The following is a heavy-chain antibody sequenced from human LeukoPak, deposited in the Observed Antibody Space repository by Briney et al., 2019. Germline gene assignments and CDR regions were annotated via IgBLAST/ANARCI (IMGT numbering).Heavy chain of an antibody. Sequence: SETLSLTCTVSGGSISSSSYYWGWIRQPPGKGLEWIGSICYSGSTYYNPSLKSRVTISVDTSKNQFSLKLSSVTAADTAVYYCARTIGAAAHSWGQGTLVTISS. V-gene: IGHV4-39*07. CDR1: GGSISSSSYY. CDR2: ICYSGST. D-gene: IGHD6-13*01. J-gene: IGHJ4*02. CDR3: ARTIGAAAHS.